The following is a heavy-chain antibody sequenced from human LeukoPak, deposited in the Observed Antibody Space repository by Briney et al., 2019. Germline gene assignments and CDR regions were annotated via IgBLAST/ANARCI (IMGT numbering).Heavy chain of an antibody. Sequence: SSVKVSCKPSGGTFSSYAISWVRQAPGRGLEWMGGIIPIFGTANYAQKFQARVTITTDESTSTAYMELSRLRAEDTAVCYCASGGTYYYGSGSYRFFDYWGQGTLVTVSS. CDR1: GGTFSSYA. J-gene: IGHJ4*02. CDR3: ASGGTYYYGSGSYRFFDY. CDR2: IIPIFGTA. D-gene: IGHD3-10*01. V-gene: IGHV1-69*05.